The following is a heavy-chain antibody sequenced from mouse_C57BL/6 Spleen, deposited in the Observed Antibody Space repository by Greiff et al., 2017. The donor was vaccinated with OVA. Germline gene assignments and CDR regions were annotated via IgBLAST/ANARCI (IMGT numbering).Heavy chain of an antibody. CDR1: GFTFSDYG. D-gene: IGHD4-1*01. J-gene: IGHJ1*03. CDR2: ISSGSSTI. CDR3: ARQRLTGTRNWYFDV. V-gene: IGHV5-17*01. Sequence: EVHLVESGGGLVKPGGSLKLSCAASGFTFSDYGMHWVRQAPEKGLEWVAYISSGSSTIYSADTVKGRFTISSDNAKNTLFLQMTSLSSEDTAMYYCARQRLTGTRNWYFDVWGTGTTVTVSS.